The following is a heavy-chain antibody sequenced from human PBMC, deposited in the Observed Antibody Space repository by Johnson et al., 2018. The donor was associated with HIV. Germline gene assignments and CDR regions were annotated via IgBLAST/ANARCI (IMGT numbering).Heavy chain of an antibody. CDR1: GFTFSSYA. J-gene: IGHJ3*02. V-gene: IGHV3-30*04. D-gene: IGHD3-3*01. CDR3: ARDRAYYDFWSGYPENYDAFDI. CDR2: ISYDESNK. Sequence: QVQLVESGGGVVQPGRPLRLSCAASGFTFSSYAMHWVRQAPGKGLEWVAVISYDESNKYYVDSVKGRFTISRDNSKNTLYLQMNSLRAEDTAVYYCARDRAYYDFWSGYPENYDAFDIWGPGTLVTVSS.